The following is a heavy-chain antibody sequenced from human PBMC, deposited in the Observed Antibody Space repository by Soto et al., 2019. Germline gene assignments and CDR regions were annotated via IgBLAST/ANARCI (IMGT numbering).Heavy chain of an antibody. CDR3: ARDGDPGYSFWSGPLGGGRLDP. J-gene: IGHJ5*02. V-gene: IGHV1-69*12. D-gene: IGHD3-3*01. Sequence: QVQLVQSGAEVKEPGSSVNVSCKTSGGTFGNTAVTWVRQVPGQGLEWIGGIVPLFGTANYAQKFRGRVMITADESTRTAYMDLSSRRADDTAIYDCARDGDPGYSFWSGPLGGGRLDPWGQGTLVTVSS. CDR2: IVPLFGTA. CDR1: GGTFGNTA.